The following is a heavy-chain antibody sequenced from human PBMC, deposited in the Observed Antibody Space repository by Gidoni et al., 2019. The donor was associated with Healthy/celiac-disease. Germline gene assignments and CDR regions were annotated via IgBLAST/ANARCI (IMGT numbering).Heavy chain of an antibody. Sequence: QLQLQESGPGLAKPSETLSLTCTVSGGSISSSSYYWGWIRQPPGKGLEWIGSIYYSGSTYYNPSLKSRVTISVDTSKNQFSLKLSSVTAADTAVYYCARRGYYDSSGVCWGYWGQGTLVTVSS. CDR2: IYYSGST. CDR1: GGSISSSSYY. CDR3: ARRGYYDSSGVCWGY. D-gene: IGHD3-22*01. V-gene: IGHV4-39*01. J-gene: IGHJ4*02.